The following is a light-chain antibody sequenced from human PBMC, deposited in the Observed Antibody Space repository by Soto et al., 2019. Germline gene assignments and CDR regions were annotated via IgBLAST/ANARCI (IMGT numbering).Light chain of an antibody. CDR2: DVS. J-gene: IGLJ2*01. V-gene: IGLV2-11*01. Sequence: QSALTQPRSVSGSPGQSVTISCTGTSSDVGGYNYVSWYQQHPGKAPKLMIYDVSKRPSGVPDRFSGSKSGNTASLTISGHQAEDEADYYSCSYAGSYTLVVFGGGTKLTVL. CDR1: SSDVGGYNY. CDR3: CSYAGSYTLVV.